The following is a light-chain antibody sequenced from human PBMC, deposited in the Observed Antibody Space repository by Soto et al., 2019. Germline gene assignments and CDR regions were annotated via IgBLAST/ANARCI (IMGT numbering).Light chain of an antibody. V-gene: IGLV2-14*01. Sequence: QSVLTQPASLSGSPGQSITISCTGTSSDVGGYNYVSWYQQHSGKAPKLMIYDVSNRPSGVSNRFSGSKSGNTASLTISGLQAEDEADYYCGSYASSSTLYVFGTGTKVTV. CDR3: GSYASSSTLYV. CDR2: DVS. J-gene: IGLJ1*01. CDR1: SSDVGGYNY.